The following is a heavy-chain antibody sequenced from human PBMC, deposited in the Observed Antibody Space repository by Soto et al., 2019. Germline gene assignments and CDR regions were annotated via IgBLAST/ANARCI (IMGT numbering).Heavy chain of an antibody. J-gene: IGHJ4*02. Sequence: PGGSLRLSCAASGFTFSSYAMSWVRQAPGKGLEWVSAISGSGGSTYYADSVKGRFTISRDNSKNTLYLQMNSLRAEDMAVYYCAKCEVYSSSWYDYWGQGTLVTVSS. D-gene: IGHD6-13*01. CDR2: ISGSGGST. V-gene: IGHV3-23*01. CDR1: GFTFSSYA. CDR3: AKCEVYSSSWYDY.